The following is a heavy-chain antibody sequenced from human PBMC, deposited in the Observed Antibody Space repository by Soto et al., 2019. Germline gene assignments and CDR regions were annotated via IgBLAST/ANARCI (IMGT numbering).Heavy chain of an antibody. CDR1: GYTFTSYP. CDR3: ATDRGGYCSGGSCSEAWFDP. D-gene: IGHD2-15*01. Sequence: ASVKVSCKASGYTFTSYPMNWLRQAPGQRPECMGWINAGNGGTKYSQKFQGRVSITRDTSASTAYMQLSRLRSEDTAVYYCATDRGGYCSGGSCSEAWFDPWGQGTLVTVSS. V-gene: IGHV1-3*01. J-gene: IGHJ5*02. CDR2: INAGNGGT.